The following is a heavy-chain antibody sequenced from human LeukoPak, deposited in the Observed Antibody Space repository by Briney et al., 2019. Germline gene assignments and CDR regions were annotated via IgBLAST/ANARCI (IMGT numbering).Heavy chain of an antibody. D-gene: IGHD2-2*01. CDR3: AMTTQYQLLSFDY. Sequence: GESLKISCKGSGYSFTSYWIGWVRQMPGKGLEWMGIIYPGDSDTRYSPSFQGQVTISADKSISTAYLQWSSPKASDTAMYYCAMTTQYQLLSFDYWGQGTLVTVSS. J-gene: IGHJ4*02. CDR2: IYPGDSDT. CDR1: GYSFTSYW. V-gene: IGHV5-51*01.